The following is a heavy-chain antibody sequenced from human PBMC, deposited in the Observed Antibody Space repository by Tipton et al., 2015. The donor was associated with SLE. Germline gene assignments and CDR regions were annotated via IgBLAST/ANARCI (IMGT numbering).Heavy chain of an antibody. D-gene: IGHD2-8*01. J-gene: IGHJ4*02. CDR2: IYENGGT. Sequence: LRLSCTVSGDSISSGRHYWSWIRRPAGKGLEWIGHIYENGGTNYNPSLRSRVTMSVDKSRNQFSLELSSLTAADTAVYYCARHLCTNGVCPFDYWGQGTQVTVSS. CDR3: ARHLCTNGVCPFDY. CDR1: GDSISSGRHY. V-gene: IGHV4-61*09.